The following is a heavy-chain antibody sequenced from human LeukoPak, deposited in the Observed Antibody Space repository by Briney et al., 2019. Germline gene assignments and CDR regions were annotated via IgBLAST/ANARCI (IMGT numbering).Heavy chain of an antibody. Sequence: ASVKVSCKASGYTFTGYYIHWVRQAPGQGLEWMGRVNPNSGGTNYAQKFQGRVTMTRDTSNSTAYMELSRLTSDDTAVYYCAREVVTAIHYYFDYWGQGTLVTVSS. CDR3: AREVVTAIHYYFDY. D-gene: IGHD2-21*02. CDR2: VNPNSGGT. V-gene: IGHV1-2*06. CDR1: GYTFTGYY. J-gene: IGHJ4*02.